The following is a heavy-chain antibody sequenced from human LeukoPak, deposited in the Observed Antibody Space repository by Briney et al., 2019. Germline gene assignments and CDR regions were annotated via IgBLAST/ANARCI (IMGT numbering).Heavy chain of an antibody. D-gene: IGHD6-19*01. V-gene: IGHV1-2*06. J-gene: IGHJ4*02. CDR2: INPNSGGT. Sequence: GESLKISCKGSGYTFTGYYMHWVRQAPGQGLEWMGRINPNSGGTNYAQKFQGRVTMTRDTSISTAYMELSRLRSDDTAVYYCARARVAVAGTLIGYWGQGTLVTVSS. CDR3: ARARVAVAGTLIGY. CDR1: GYTFTGYY.